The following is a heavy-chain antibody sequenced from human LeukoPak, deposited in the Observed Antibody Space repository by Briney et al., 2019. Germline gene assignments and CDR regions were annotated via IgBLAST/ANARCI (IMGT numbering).Heavy chain of an antibody. J-gene: IGHJ3*02. V-gene: IGHV4-34*01. CDR1: GGSFSGYY. CDR2: INHSGST. CDR3: ARGRYYDFWSGYSDAFDI. D-gene: IGHD3-3*01. Sequence: KPSETLSLTCAVYGGSFSGYYWSWIRQPPGKGLEWIGGINHSGSTNYNPSLKSRVTISVDTSKNQFSLKLSSVTAADTAVYYCARGRYYDFWSGYSDAFDIWGQGTMVTVSS.